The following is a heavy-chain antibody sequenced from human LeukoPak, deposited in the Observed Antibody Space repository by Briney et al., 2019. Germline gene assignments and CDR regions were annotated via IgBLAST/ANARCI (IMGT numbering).Heavy chain of an antibody. CDR1: GFTFSSYS. Sequence: PGGSLRLSCAASGFTFSSYSMNWVRQAPGKGLEWVSSISSSSSYIYYADSVKGRFTISRDNAKNSLYLQMNSLRAEDTAVCYCARSRAAAGTFDYWGQGTLVTVSS. CDR3: ARSRAAAGTFDY. D-gene: IGHD6-13*01. J-gene: IGHJ4*02. CDR2: ISSSSSYI. V-gene: IGHV3-21*01.